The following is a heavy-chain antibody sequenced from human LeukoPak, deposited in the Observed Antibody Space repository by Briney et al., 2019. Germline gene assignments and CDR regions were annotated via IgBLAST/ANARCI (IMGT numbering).Heavy chain of an antibody. CDR1: GDSINRGAYS. J-gene: IGHJ4*02. V-gene: IGHV4-30-2*05. D-gene: IGHD3-10*01. CDR3: ARGSYYGSGRAY. Sequence: SQTLSLTCAVTGDSINRGAYSWSWIRQPPGKGLDLLGYIHYSGSTYYNPSLKSRVTISVDTSKNQFSLKLSSVTAADTAVYYCARGSYYGSGRAYWGQGTLVTVSS. CDR2: IHYSGST.